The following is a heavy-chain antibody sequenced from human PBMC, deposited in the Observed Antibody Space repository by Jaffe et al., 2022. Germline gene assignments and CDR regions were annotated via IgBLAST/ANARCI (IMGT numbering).Heavy chain of an antibody. V-gene: IGHV4-30-2*01. Sequence: QLQLQESGSGLVKPSQTLSLICTVSGGSMSTGGYSWTWIRQPPGKGLEWIGYISQRGSTYYNPSLKSRVTISADRSKNQFSLNLRFVTAADTAVYYCSLQSTVTTLTLWGRGTLVTVSS. CDR2: ISQRGST. CDR3: SLQSTVTTLTL. J-gene: IGHJ2*01. CDR1: GGSMSTGGYS. D-gene: IGHD4-17*01.